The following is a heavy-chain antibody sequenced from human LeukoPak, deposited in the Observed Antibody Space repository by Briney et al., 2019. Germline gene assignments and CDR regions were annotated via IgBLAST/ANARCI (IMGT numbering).Heavy chain of an antibody. D-gene: IGHD3-3*01. Sequence: SETLSLTCTVSGYSISSGYYWGWIRQPPGKGLEWIGSIYHSGSTYYNPSLKSRVTISVDTSKNQFSLKLSSVTAADTAVYYCARDEYDLWSGYPRFDPWGQGTLVTVSS. CDR2: IYHSGST. CDR1: GYSISSGYY. J-gene: IGHJ5*02. V-gene: IGHV4-38-2*02. CDR3: ARDEYDLWSGYPRFDP.